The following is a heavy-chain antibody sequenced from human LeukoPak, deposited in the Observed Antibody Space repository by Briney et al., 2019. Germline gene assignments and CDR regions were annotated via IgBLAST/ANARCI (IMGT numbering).Heavy chain of an antibody. D-gene: IGHD1-7*01. CDR3: VKDLTATTSA. CDR2: ISSSGGTI. Sequence: GGSLRLSCSASGFTFSSYAMHWVRQAPGKGLEYVSGISSSGGTIYYADSVKGRFSISRDNSKNTLDLQMSSLRAEDTAVYYCVKDLTATTSAWGQGTLVTVSS. J-gene: IGHJ4*01. V-gene: IGHV3-64D*09. CDR1: GFTFSSYA.